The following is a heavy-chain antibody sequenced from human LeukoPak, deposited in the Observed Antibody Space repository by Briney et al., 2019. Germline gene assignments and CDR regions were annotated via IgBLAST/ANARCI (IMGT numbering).Heavy chain of an antibody. Sequence: ASVKVSCKASGYTFTGYYMHWVRQAPGQGLEWMGWINPNSGGTNYAQKFQGRVTMTRGTSISTAYMELNRLRSDDTAVYYCARDGAIQLWFNYYFDYWGQGTLVTVSS. D-gene: IGHD5-18*01. J-gene: IGHJ4*02. CDR3: ARDGAIQLWFNYYFDY. V-gene: IGHV1-2*02. CDR2: INPNSGGT. CDR1: GYTFTGYY.